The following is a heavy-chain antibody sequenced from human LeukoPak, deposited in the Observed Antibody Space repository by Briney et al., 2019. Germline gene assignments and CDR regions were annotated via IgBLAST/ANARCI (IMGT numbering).Heavy chain of an antibody. CDR1: GGTFSINA. J-gene: IGHJ3*02. D-gene: IGHD2-2*01. CDR2: IIPMSETP. Sequence: SVKVSCKASGGTFSINAVTWVRQAPGQGLEWMGGIIPMSETPKYTQKFQGRVTIATDESTNTAYMELSSLRSEDTAVYYCARDKNSGECVSNSCYGVWPLDIWGQGTMVTVSS. CDR3: ARDKNSGECVSNSCYGVWPLDI. V-gene: IGHV1-69*05.